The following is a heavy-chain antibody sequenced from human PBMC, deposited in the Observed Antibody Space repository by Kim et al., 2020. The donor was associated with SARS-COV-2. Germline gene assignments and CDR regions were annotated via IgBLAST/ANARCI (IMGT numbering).Heavy chain of an antibody. CDR2: ISYDGSNK. D-gene: IGHD6-19*01. J-gene: IGHJ4*02. V-gene: IGHV3-30*18. CDR1: GFTFSSYG. CDR3: AKLASSWYVEFIAVAGTPDY. Sequence: GGSLRLSCAASGFTFSSYGMHWVRQAPGKGLEWVAVISYDGSNKYYADSVKGRFTISRDNSKNTLYLQMNSLRAEDTAVYYCAKLASSWYVEFIAVAGTPDYWGQGTLVTVSS.